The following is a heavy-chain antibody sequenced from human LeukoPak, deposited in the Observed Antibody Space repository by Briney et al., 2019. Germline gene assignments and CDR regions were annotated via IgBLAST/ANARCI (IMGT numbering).Heavy chain of an antibody. V-gene: IGHV3-48*01. CDR2: ISSSSSTI. CDR1: GFTFSSYS. D-gene: IGHD4-17*01. J-gene: IGHJ4*02. Sequence: GGSLRLSCAASGFTFSSYSMNWVRQAPGKGLEWVSYISSSSSTIYYADSVKGRFTISRDNSKNTLYLQMNSLRAEDTAVYYCAKESHYGDFDYWGQGTLVTVSS. CDR3: AKESHYGDFDY.